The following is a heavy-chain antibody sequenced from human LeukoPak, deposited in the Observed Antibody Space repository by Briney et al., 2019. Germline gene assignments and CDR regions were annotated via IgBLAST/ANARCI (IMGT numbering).Heavy chain of an antibody. Sequence: SETLSLTCTVSGGPISSYYWSWIRQPPGKGLEWIGNIYYSGSTNYNPSLKSRVTISVDTSKNQFSLKLSSVTAADTAVYYCAREAYADYVFSAWFDPWGQGTLVTVSS. CDR1: GGPISSYY. J-gene: IGHJ5*02. CDR3: AREAYADYVFSAWFDP. CDR2: IYYSGST. V-gene: IGHV4-59*12. D-gene: IGHD4-17*01.